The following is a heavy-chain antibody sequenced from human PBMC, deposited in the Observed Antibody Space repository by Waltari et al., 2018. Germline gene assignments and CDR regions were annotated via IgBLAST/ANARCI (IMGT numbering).Heavy chain of an antibody. J-gene: IGHJ4*02. CDR3: ARRIPHDRSGYHYFAY. Sequence: QLQLQESGPGLVKPSETLSLTCIVPGGSISISTNYCDWLRPSPGKGLEWLGSIYYRGSTYYNPSLKSRVTISVDTSKNQFSLTLTSVTAADAAVYYCARRIPHDRSGYHYFAYWGQGTLVTVSS. CDR1: GGSISISTNY. D-gene: IGHD3-22*01. CDR2: IYYRGST. V-gene: IGHV4-39*07.